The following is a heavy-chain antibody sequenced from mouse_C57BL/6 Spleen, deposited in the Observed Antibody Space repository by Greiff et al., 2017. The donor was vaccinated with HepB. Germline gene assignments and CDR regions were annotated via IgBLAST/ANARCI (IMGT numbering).Heavy chain of an antibody. J-gene: IGHJ4*01. V-gene: IGHV1-64*01. CDR3: ARRSLLLRFYAMDY. Sequence: VQLQQPGAELVKPGASVKLSCKASGYTFTSYWMHRVKQRPGQGLEWIGMIHPNSGSTNYNEKFKSKATLTVDKSSSTAYMQLSSLTSEDSAVYYCARRSLLLRFYAMDYWGQGTSVTVSS. CDR1: GYTFTSYW. D-gene: IGHD1-1*01. CDR2: IHPNSGST.